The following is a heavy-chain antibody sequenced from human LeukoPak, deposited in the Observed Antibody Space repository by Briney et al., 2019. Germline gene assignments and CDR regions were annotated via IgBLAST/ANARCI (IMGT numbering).Heavy chain of an antibody. Sequence: KPSETLSLTCTVSGASVSSGSYYWSWIRQPSGKGLEWIGYIYYSGSTNYNPSLKSRVTISVDTSKNQFSLKLSSVTAADTAVYYCARGSRGYTYGWGQGTLVTVSS. CDR3: ARGSRGYTYG. CDR1: GASVSSGSYY. CDR2: IYYSGST. V-gene: IGHV4-61*01. J-gene: IGHJ4*02. D-gene: IGHD5-18*01.